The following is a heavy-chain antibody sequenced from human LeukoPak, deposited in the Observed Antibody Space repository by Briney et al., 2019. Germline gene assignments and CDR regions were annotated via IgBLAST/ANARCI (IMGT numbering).Heavy chain of an antibody. Sequence: PSETLSLTCAVSGGSFSVYYWSWIRQPPGKGLEWIGEINHSGSTNYNPSLKSRVTISVDTSKNQFSLKLSSVTAADTAVYYCATLVAGPDSNRYYYGMDVWGQGTTVTVSS. CDR3: ATLVAGPDSNRYYYGMDV. D-gene: IGHD2-2*01. V-gene: IGHV4-34*01. CDR1: GGSFSVYY. CDR2: INHSGST. J-gene: IGHJ6*02.